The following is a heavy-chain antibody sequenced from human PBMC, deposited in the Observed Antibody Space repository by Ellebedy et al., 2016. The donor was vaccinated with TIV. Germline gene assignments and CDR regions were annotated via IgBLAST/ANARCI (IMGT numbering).Heavy chain of an antibody. CDR3: ASDGSYGDYRSPTHAFVM. CDR2: ISYDGNNK. CDR1: GFTFSHHA. D-gene: IGHD4-17*01. J-gene: IGHJ3*02. V-gene: IGHV3-30*09. Sequence: GGSLRLSCAASGFTFSHHAFYWVRQAPGKGLEWVTIISYDGNNKFYLDSVEGRFAISRDNAQTSLYLQMNSLGADDTAMYYCASDGSYGDYRSPTHAFVMWGQGTMVSVSS.